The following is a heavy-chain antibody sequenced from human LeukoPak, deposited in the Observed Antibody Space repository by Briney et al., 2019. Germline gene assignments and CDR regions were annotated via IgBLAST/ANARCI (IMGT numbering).Heavy chain of an antibody. J-gene: IGHJ4*02. CDR1: GGTYSSYA. D-gene: IGHD3-10*01. CDR2: IIPILGIA. V-gene: IGHV1-69*04. Sequence: GASVKVSCKASGGTYSSYAISWVRQAPGQGLEWMGRIIPILGIANYAQKFQGRVTITADKSTSTAYMELSSLRSEDTAVYYCAREPGSSYFDYWGQGTLVTVSS. CDR3: AREPGSSYFDY.